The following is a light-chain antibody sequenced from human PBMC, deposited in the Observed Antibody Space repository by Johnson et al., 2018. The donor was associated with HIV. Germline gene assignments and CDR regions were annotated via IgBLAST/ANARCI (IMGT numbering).Light chain of an antibody. J-gene: IGLJ1*01. CDR1: SSTVGNNF. Sequence: QSMLTQPPSVSAAPGQKVTISCSGSSSTVGNNFVSWYQVLPGTAPKLLIYKDNERPSGIPDRFSGSKSGTSATLGITGLPTGDEADYYCGSWERSLSAYVFGTGTKVTVL. CDR2: KDN. CDR3: GSWERSLSAYV. V-gene: IGLV1-51*02.